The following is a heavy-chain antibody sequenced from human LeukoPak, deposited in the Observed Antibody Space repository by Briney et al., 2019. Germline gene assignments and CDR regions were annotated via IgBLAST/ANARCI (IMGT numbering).Heavy chain of an antibody. Sequence: GRSLRLSCAASGFTFSSYAMHWVRQAPGKGLEWVAVISSDGSRKYSADSVKGRFTISRDNSKNTLYLQMNSLRPEDTAVYYCARGPCGDDYNCYFDYWGQGTLVTVSS. CDR1: GFTFSSYA. D-gene: IGHD5-24*01. V-gene: IGHV3-30*04. CDR3: ARGPCGDDYNCYFDY. J-gene: IGHJ4*02. CDR2: ISSDGSRK.